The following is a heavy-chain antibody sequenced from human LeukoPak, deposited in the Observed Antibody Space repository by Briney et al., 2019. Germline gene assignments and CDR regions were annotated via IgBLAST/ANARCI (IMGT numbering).Heavy chain of an antibody. V-gene: IGHV3-74*01. J-gene: IGHJ6*02. CDR3: AKTSGWQNYFYYGMDV. CDR1: GFTFSSYW. CDR2: INSDGSST. D-gene: IGHD6-19*01. Sequence: GGSLRLSCAASGFTFSSYWMHWVRQAPGKGLVWVSRINSDGSSTSYADSVKGRFTISRDNAKNTLYLQMNSLRAEDTAVYYCAKTSGWQNYFYYGMDVWGQGTTVTVSS.